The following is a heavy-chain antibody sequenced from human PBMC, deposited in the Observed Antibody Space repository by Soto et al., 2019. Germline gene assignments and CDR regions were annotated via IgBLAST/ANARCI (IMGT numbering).Heavy chain of an antibody. J-gene: IGHJ4*02. CDR1: GFTFGDYL. V-gene: IGHV3-74*03. CDR3: APAEVDY. CDR2: MTADGRTI. Sequence: GGSLRLSSPASGFTFGDYLMHWVRQPPGKGPEWVARMTADGRTIQYADSVKGRFTASRDNAKSTLYLQMNSLRAEHTAVYYCAPAEVDYGGPGALVTVSS.